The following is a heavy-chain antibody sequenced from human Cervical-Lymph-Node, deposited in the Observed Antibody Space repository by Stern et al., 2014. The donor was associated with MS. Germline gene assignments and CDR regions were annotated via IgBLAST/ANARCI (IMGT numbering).Heavy chain of an antibody. J-gene: IGHJ4*02. CDR2: INPSGDST. V-gene: IGHV1-46*01. CDR3: ARGQRYFDY. CDR1: GYTFTSSS. Sequence: QLVESGAEVKKTGASVKLSCKAPGYTFTSSSMHWVRQAPGQGLEWMGIINPSGDSTTYAPKFQGRVTMTRDTSSTTVYMDLSSLGPEDTAVYYCARGQRYFDYWGQGTLVTVSS.